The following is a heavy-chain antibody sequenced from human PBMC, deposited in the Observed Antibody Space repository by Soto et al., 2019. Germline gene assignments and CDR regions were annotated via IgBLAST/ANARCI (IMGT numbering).Heavy chain of an antibody. CDR1: GFNFIRKY. V-gene: IGHV3-53*01. J-gene: IGHJ4*02. CDR3: ARGLYDSGSFYFDF. D-gene: IGHD3-10*01. Sequence: EVQLVESGGGLIQPGGSLRLSCAASGFNFIRKYMIWVRQAPGKGLEWVSILYSGGTTYYADPVKGRFTISRDTSENTLYLQMNSLRAEDTAVYYCARGLYDSGSFYFDFWGQGTLVTVSS. CDR2: LYSGGTT.